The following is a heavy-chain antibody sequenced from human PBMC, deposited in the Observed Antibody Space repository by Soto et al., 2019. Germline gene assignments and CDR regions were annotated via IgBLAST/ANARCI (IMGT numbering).Heavy chain of an antibody. V-gene: IGHV1-18*01. CDR3: ARLYCSSTSCYVPDD. CDR2: ISAYNGNT. CDR1: GYTFTSYG. D-gene: IGHD2-2*01. J-gene: IGHJ4*02. Sequence: GASVKVSCKASGYTFTSYGISWVRQAPGQGLEWMGWISAYNGNTNYAQKLQGRATMTTDTSTSTAYMELRSLRSDDTAVYYCARLYCSSTSCYVPDDWGQGTLVTVSS.